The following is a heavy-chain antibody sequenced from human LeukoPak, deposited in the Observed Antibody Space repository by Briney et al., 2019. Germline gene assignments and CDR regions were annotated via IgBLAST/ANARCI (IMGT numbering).Heavy chain of an antibody. D-gene: IGHD1-26*01. J-gene: IGHJ4*02. CDR1: GFTLSYYG. Sequence: GGSLRLSCAASGFTLSYYGMHWVRQAPGKGLEWVAVISYDGSNKYYADSVKGRFTISRDNSKNTLYLQMNSLRAVDTAVYYCAKEPEWELLRYYFDYWGQGTLVTVSS. CDR2: ISYDGSNK. CDR3: AKEPEWELLRYYFDY. V-gene: IGHV3-30*18.